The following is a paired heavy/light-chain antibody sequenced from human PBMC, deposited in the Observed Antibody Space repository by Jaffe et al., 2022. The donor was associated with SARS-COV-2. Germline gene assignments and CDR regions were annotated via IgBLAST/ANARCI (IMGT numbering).Heavy chain of an antibody. CDR3: ARSQEWLFQNWFDP. V-gene: IGHV5-51*01. D-gene: IGHD3-3*01. CDR2: IYTGDSDT. J-gene: IGHJ5*02. CDR1: GHTFTGYW. Sequence: EVQLVQSGAEVKEPGESLTISCKGSGHTFTGYWIAWVRQMPGRGLEWMGIIYTGDSDTRYSPSFEGQVIISADESTGTAYLQFNSLKASDTAIYYCARSQEWLFQNWFDPWGQGTQVTVSS.
Light chain of an antibody. CDR2: DVT. CDR3: CSYVGSSTYV. Sequence: HSALTQPRSVSGSPGQSVTISCTGTNSDVGTYEYVSWYQQHAGSAPKVIIYDVTKRSSGVPDRFSGSKSGNTASLTISGLQAVDEADYYCCSYVGSSTYVFGTGTRVSVL. J-gene: IGLJ1*01. CDR1: NSDVGTYEY. V-gene: IGLV2-11*01.